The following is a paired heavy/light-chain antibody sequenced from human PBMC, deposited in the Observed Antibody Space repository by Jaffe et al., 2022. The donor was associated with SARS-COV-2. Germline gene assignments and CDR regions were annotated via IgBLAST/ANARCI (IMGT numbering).Light chain of an antibody. Sequence: DIVMTQSPLSLPVTPGEPASISCRSSQSLLHSNGYNYLDWYLQKPGQSPQLLIYLGSNRASGVPDRFSGSGSGTDFTLKISRVEAEDVGVYYCMQALQTPHTFGQGTKLEIK. V-gene: IGKV2-28*01. CDR2: LGS. CDR1: QSLLHSNGYNY. CDR3: MQALQTPHT. J-gene: IGKJ2*01.
Heavy chain of an antibody. CDR1: GFTFSSYA. V-gene: IGHV3-23*01. Sequence: EVQLLESGGGLVQPGGSLRLSCAASGFTFSSYAMSWVRQAPGKGLEWVSAISGSGGSTYYADSVKGRFTISRDNSKNTLYLQMNSLRAEDTAVYYCAKDRLPYSSGWYGISSDIWGQGTMVTVSS. J-gene: IGHJ3*02. CDR2: ISGSGGST. CDR3: AKDRLPYSSGWYGISSDI. D-gene: IGHD6-19*01.